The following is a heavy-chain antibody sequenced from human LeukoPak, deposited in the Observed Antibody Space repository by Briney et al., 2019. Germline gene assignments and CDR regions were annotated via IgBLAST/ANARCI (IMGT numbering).Heavy chain of an antibody. CDR2: ISSSSSYI. CDR3: ARDKDAGPRGFYYYGMDV. CDR1: GFTFSSYS. J-gene: IGHJ6*02. Sequence: GGSLRLSCAASGFTFSSYSMNWVRQAPGKGLEWVSSISSSSSYIYYADSVKGRFTISRDNAKNSLYLQMNSPRAEDTAVYYCARDKDAGPRGFYYYGMDVWGQGTTVTVSS. V-gene: IGHV3-21*01. D-gene: IGHD2-15*01.